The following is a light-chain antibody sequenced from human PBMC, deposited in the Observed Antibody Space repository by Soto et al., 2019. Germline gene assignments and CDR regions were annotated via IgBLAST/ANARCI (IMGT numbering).Light chain of an antibody. CDR2: ATS. CDR3: QQTYIPPRT. CDR1: QGISSY. Sequence: DIQMTQSPSSLSASVGDRVTITCRASQGISSYLNWYQQKPGKAPKLLIYATSNWTSGVPSRFSGSGSGIDFTLTISSLQPEDFATYHYQQTYIPPRTFGQGTKVEI. V-gene: IGKV1-39*01. J-gene: IGKJ1*01.